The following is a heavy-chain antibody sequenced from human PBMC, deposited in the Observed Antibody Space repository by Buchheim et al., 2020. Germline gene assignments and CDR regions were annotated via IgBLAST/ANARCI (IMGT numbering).Heavy chain of an antibody. CDR3: AVTRITMVRGVIWDY. CDR1: GFTFSSYW. Sequence: EVQLVESGGGLVQPGGSLRLSCAASGFTFSSYWMSWVRQAPGKGLEWVANIKQDGSEKYYVDSVKGRFTISRDNAKNSLYLQMNSLRAEDTAVYYCAVTRITMVRGVIWDYWGQGTL. CDR2: IKQDGSEK. V-gene: IGHV3-7*01. D-gene: IGHD3-10*01. J-gene: IGHJ4*02.